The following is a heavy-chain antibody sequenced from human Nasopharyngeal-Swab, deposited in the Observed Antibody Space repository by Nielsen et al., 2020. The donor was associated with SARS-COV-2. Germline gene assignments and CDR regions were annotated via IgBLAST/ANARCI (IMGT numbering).Heavy chain of an antibody. D-gene: IGHD1-26*01. Sequence: ASVKVSCKASGYTFTSYGISWVRQAPGQGLEWMGWISAYNGNTNYAQKLQGRVTMTTDTSTSTAHMELRSLRSDDTAVYYCARSLGNSGYYYMDVWGKGTTVTVSS. CDR1: GYTFTSYG. CDR2: ISAYNGNT. V-gene: IGHV1-18*01. J-gene: IGHJ6*03. CDR3: ARSLGNSGYYYMDV.